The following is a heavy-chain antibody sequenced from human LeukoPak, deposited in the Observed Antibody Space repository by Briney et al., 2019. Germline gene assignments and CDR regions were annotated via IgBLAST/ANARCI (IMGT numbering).Heavy chain of an antibody. CDR2: MNPNSGNT. J-gene: IGHJ6*02. D-gene: IGHD2-2*01. Sequence: GASVKVSCKASGYTFTSYDINWVRQAAGQGLEWMGWMNPNSGNTGYAQKFQGRVTMTRNTSISTAYMELSSLRSEGTAVYYCARSPYQLLSFYYYGMDVWGQGTTVTVSS. V-gene: IGHV1-8*01. CDR1: GYTFTSYD. CDR3: ARSPYQLLSFYYYGMDV.